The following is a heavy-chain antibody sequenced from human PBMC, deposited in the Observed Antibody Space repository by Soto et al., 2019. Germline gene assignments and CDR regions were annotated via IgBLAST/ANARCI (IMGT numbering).Heavy chain of an antibody. CDR3: TGEVASGY. V-gene: IGHV3-30*03. J-gene: IGHJ4*02. CDR2: ISRDGGIK. D-gene: IGHD2-8*02. CDR1: GFTVSPYG. Sequence: QVQLVESGGGVVQPGRSLRLSCAVSGFTVSPYGMHGVRQAPGKGLEWVAVISRDGGIKFYADSVKGRFTISRDNSRNTLFLEMNSLRGDDMAVYYCTGEVASGYWGQGTLVTVSS.